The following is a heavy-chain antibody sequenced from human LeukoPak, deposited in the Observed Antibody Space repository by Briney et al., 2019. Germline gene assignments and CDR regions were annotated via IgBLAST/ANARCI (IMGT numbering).Heavy chain of an antibody. D-gene: IGHD2-2*02. CDR3: ATDLMGGVYTYFDY. CDR1: GYTFTSYY. Sequence: ASVKVSCKASGYTFTSYYMHWVRQAPGQGLEWMGIINPSGGSTSYAQKFQGRVTMTEDTSTDTAYMELSSLRSEDTAVYYCATDLMGGVYTYFDYWGQGTLVTVSS. CDR2: INPSGGST. J-gene: IGHJ4*02. V-gene: IGHV1-46*01.